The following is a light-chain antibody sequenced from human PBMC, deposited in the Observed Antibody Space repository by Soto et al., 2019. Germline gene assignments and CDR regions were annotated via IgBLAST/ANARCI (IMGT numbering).Light chain of an antibody. J-gene: IGLJ2*01. V-gene: IGLV2-14*03. CDR3: NSYTSSRNVV. Sequence: QSALTQPASVSGSPGQSSTIPCTGTRSDVGGYNYVSWYQHHPGKAPKLMIYDVSNRPSGVSDRFSGSKSGNTASLTISGLQAEDEADYSCNSYTSSRNVVFGGGTKLTVL. CDR1: RSDVGGYNY. CDR2: DVS.